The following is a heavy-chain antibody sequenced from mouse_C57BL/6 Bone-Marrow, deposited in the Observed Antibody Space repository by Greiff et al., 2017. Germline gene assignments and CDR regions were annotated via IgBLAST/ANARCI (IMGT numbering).Heavy chain of an antibody. J-gene: IGHJ1*03. CDR2: ISSGGSYT. D-gene: IGHD1-2*01. CDR3: AGYSRRDWYFDV. V-gene: IGHV5-6*01. CDR1: GFTFSSYG. Sequence: VQLKESGGDLVKPGGSLKLSCAASGFTFSSYGMSWVRQTPDKRLEWVATISSGGSYTYYPDSVKGRFTISRDNDKNTLYLQMSSLKSEDTAMYYCAGYSRRDWYFDVWGTGTTVTVSS.